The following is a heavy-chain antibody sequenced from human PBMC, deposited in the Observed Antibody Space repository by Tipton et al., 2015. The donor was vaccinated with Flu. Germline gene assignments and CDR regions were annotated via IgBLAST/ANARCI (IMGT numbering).Heavy chain of an antibody. CDR1: GGSFSGYY. Sequence: TLSLTCAVYGGSFSGYYWSWIRQPPGKGLEWIGEINHSGSTNYNPSLKSRVTISVDTSKNQFSLKLSSVTATDTAVYYCARGYSSSWYPVNWFDPWGQGTLVTVSS. CDR3: ARGYSSSWYPVNWFDP. CDR2: INHSGST. J-gene: IGHJ5*02. D-gene: IGHD6-13*01. V-gene: IGHV4-34*01.